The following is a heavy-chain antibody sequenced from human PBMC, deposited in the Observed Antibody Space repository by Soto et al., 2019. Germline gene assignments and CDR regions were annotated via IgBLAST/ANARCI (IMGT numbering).Heavy chain of an antibody. V-gene: IGHV3-7*04. CDR3: ARELVLGLKSAFDM. J-gene: IGHJ3*02. CDR1: GLTFNNYW. Sequence: PGGSLRLSCAASGLTFNNYWMSWVRQAPGKGLEWVANIKGDGSEKGYGDSVKGRFTISRDNAKNSLYLHMNSLRDEDTAVYFCARELVLGLKSAFDMWGQGTLVTVSS. D-gene: IGHD2-15*01. CDR2: IKGDGSEK.